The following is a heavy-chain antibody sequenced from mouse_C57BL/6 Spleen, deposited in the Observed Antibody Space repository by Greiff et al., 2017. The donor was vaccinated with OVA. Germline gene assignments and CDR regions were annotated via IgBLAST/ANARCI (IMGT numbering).Heavy chain of an antibody. CDR1: GYTFTSYW. V-gene: IGHV1-50*01. J-gene: IGHJ1*03. CDR2: IDPSDSYT. Sequence: VQLQQPGAELVKPGASVKLSCKASGYTFTSYWMQWVKQRPGQGLEWIGEIDPSDSYTNYNQKFKGKATLTVDTSASTAYMQLSSLTSEDSAVYYCARPFYYGSSFSGYFDVWGTGTTVTVSS. CDR3: ARPFYYGSSFSGYFDV. D-gene: IGHD1-1*01.